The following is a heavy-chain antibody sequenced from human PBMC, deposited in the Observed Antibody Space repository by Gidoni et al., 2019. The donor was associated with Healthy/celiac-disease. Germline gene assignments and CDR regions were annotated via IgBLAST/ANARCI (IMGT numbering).Heavy chain of an antibody. J-gene: IGHJ5*02. CDR3: ARQGLGWFDP. CDR2: IYYSGST. V-gene: IGHV4-59*01. D-gene: IGHD7-27*01. CDR1: GGSISRYY. Sequence: QVQLQESGPGLVKPSETLSLTCTVSGGSISRYYWSWIRQPPGKGLEWVGYIYYSGSTNYTPSLKSRVTISVDTSKNQFSLKLSSVTAADTAVYYCARQGLGWFDPWGQGTLVTVSS.